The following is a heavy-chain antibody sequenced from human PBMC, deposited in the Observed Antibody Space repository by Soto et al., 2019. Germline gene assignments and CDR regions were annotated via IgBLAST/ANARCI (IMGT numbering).Heavy chain of an antibody. CDR2: MYYSGNA. D-gene: IGHD1-26*01. J-gene: IGHJ4*02. V-gene: IGHV4-59*01. Sequence: PSETLSLTCTVSGASISRYYWSWIRQSPGKGLEWIGYMYYSGNANYNPSLRSRITISVDTSKNRFSLNLNSVTAADTAVYYCAREYPVHSAYFDYWGQGILVTVS. CDR1: GASISRYY. CDR3: AREYPVHSAYFDY.